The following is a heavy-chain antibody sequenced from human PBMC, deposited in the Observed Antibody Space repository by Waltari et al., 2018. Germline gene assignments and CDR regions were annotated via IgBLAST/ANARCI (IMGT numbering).Heavy chain of an antibody. V-gene: IGHV3-48*03. CDR1: GFPLGSHE. D-gene: IGHD3-10*01. J-gene: IGHJ6*02. Sequence: EVQLVESGGGLVQPGGSLRLSCVGSGFPLGSHEFNWVRQAPGKGVGQAQGKGLEWVSYISATGRTTFYAESVKGRFTISRDNAKNSVSLQMNNLRDDDTALYYCARERGSGNYVYYAMDVWGQGTTVTVSS. CDR2: ISATGRTT. CDR3: ARERGSGNYVYYAMDV.